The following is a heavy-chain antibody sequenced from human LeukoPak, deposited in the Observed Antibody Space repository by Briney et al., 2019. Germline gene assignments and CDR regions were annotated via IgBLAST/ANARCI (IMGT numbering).Heavy chain of an antibody. CDR2: IYYSGST. CDR1: GGSISSSSHF. V-gene: IGHV4-39*01. CDR3: VRTGNRASGVGP. D-gene: IGHD3-10*01. Sequence: SETLSLTCTVSGGSISSSSHFWGCIRQSPGKGLEWIGSIYYSGSTFYNPSLKSRVSISVDTSKNQFSLRLRSVTAADTALYYCVRTGNRASGVGPWGQGTLVTVSS. J-gene: IGHJ5*02.